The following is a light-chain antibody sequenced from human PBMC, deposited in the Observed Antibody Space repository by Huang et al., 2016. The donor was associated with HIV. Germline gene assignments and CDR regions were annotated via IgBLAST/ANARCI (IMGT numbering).Light chain of an antibody. CDR2: AAS. Sequence: DIQWTQSPSSLSASVGGTVTITCRASQDVRSSVAWYQQKPGKAPKLLGYAASRLETGVPSRCSGSVSGTDYTLTIRGLQPADFATYYCQQYYNIMTWSFGQGTKVDIK. CDR1: QDVRSS. J-gene: IGKJ1*01. V-gene: IGKV1-NL1*01. CDR3: QQYYNIMTWS.